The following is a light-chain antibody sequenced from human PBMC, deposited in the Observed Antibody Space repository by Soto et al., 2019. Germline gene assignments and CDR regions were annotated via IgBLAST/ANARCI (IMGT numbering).Light chain of an antibody. CDR3: QQYGSSPT. CDR1: RRVSSY. Sequence: ETVLTQSPATLSLSPGDRATLSCRASRRVSSYLAWYQQKAGQAPRLLIYDASNRAAGTPARFSGSGSGTDFTLTISRLEPEDFAVYYCQQYGSSPTFGQGTRLEIK. J-gene: IGKJ5*01. CDR2: DAS. V-gene: IGKV3-20*01.